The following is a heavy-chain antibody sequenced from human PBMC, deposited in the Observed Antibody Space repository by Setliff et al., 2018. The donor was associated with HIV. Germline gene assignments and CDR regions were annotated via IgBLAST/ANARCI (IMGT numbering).Heavy chain of an antibody. CDR1: GYTFTGYY. CDR2: IIPSSGGT. V-gene: IGHV1-2*06. J-gene: IGHJ4*02. Sequence: ASVKVSCKASGYTFTGYYIHWVRQAPGQGLEWMGRIIPSSGGTNFAQKFQGRVTMTRDTSISTAYMELSRLRSDDMAVYYCARVWSNSPLLDYWGPGTLVTVSS. CDR3: ARVWSNSPLLDY. D-gene: IGHD4-4*01.